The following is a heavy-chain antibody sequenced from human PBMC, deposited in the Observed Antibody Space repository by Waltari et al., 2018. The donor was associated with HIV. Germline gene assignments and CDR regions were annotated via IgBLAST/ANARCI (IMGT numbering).Heavy chain of an antibody. J-gene: IGHJ6*02. CDR1: GFTFSDHY. CDR2: TRNKANSYTT. Sequence: EVQLVESGGGLVQPGGSLRLSCAASGFTFSDHYMDWVRQAPGKGLEWVGRTRNKANSYTTEYAASVKGRFTISRDDSKNSLYLQMNSLKTEDTAVYYWARVKTDGMDVWGQGTTVTVSS. CDR3: ARVKTDGMDV. V-gene: IGHV3-72*01.